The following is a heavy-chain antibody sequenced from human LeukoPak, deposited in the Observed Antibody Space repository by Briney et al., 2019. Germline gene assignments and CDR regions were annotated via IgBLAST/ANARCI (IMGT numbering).Heavy chain of an antibody. CDR1: GGTFSSYA. CDR3: AENYCDSSGYYYGPYYFDY. J-gene: IGHJ4*02. V-gene: IGHV1-69*04. Sequence: ASVKVSCKASGGTFSSYAISWVRQAPGQGLEWMGRIIPILGIANYAQKFQGRVTITADKSTSTAYMELSSLRSEDTAVYYCAENYCDSSGYYYGPYYFDYWGQGTLVTVSS. CDR2: IIPILGIA. D-gene: IGHD3-22*01.